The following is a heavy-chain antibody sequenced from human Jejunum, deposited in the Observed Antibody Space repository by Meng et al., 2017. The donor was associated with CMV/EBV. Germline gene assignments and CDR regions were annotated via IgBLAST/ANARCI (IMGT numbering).Heavy chain of an antibody. J-gene: IGHJ1*01. D-gene: IGHD2-2*01. CDR1: GFSFSIYT. V-gene: IGHV3-21*01. CDR2: ILSDTGYI. CDR3: ARDQFCSTTNCAHKT. Sequence: GFSFSIYTMNWVRQAPGKGLEWVASILSDTGYIYSADSVKGRFIISRDNAKKSLYLQMNSLRVEDTAVYYCARDQFCSTTNCAHKTWGQGTLVTVSS.